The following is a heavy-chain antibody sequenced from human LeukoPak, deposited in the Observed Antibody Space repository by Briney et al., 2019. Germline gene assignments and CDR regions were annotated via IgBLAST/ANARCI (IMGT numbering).Heavy chain of an antibody. CDR1: GFTFSRYG. CDR2: IWYDARNE. D-gene: IGHD6-6*01. J-gene: IGHJ5*02. CDR3: ARGISRYSSSPHDP. V-gene: IGHV3-33*01. Sequence: SLRLSCAASGFTFSRYGMHWVRQAPGKGLEWVAAIWYDARNESYADSVKGRFTIYRDNSKNTLYLQMNSLRGEDTAIYYCARGISRYSSSPHDPWGQGTLVTVSS.